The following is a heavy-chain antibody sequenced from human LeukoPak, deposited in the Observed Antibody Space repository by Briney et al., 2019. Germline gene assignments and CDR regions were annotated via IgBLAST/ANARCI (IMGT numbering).Heavy chain of an antibody. CDR3: ARTTEDCTNGVCYRWAHYFDY. V-gene: IGHV4-59*01. J-gene: IGHJ4*02. Sequence: PSETLSLTCTVSGGSISSYYWSWIRQPPGKGLEWIGYIYYSGSTNYNPSLKGRVTISVDTSKNQFSLKLSSVTAADTAVYYCARTTEDCTNGVCYRWAHYFDYWGQGTLVTVSS. CDR1: GGSISSYY. D-gene: IGHD2-8*01. CDR2: IYYSGST.